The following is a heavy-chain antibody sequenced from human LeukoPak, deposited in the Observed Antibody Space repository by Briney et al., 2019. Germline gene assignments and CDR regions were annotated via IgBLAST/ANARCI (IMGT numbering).Heavy chain of an antibody. J-gene: IGHJ5*02. CDR3: ARPEERGGGGYAFAP. Sequence: SVKVSCKASGGTFSSYAISWVRQAPGQGLELMGGIIPIFGTANYAQKFRGRVTITADKSTSTAYMELSSLRSEDTAVYYCARPEERGGGGYAFAPWGQGTLVTVSS. V-gene: IGHV1-69*06. CDR2: IIPIFGTA. CDR1: GGTFSSYA. D-gene: IGHD3-16*01.